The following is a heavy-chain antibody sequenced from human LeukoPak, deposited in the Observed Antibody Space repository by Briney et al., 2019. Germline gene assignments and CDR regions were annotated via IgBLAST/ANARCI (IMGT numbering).Heavy chain of an antibody. CDR1: GYSFTSYW. J-gene: IGHJ4*02. D-gene: IGHD3-9*01. Sequence: GESLKISCKGSGYSFTSYWIGWVRQMPGKGLEWMGIIYPGDSDTRYSPSFQGQFTISADKSISTAYLQWSSLKASDTAMYYCARLGLRYFDWLLTYFDYWGQGTLVTVSS. CDR3: ARLGLRYFDWLLTYFDY. V-gene: IGHV5-51*01. CDR2: IYPGDSDT.